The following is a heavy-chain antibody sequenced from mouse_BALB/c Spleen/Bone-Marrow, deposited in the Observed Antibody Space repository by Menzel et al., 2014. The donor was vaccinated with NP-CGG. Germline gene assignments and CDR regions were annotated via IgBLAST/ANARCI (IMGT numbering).Heavy chain of an antibody. CDR1: GFNIKATY. D-gene: IGHD1-1*01. J-gene: IGHJ1*01. CDR3: ARGGSSDGGYFDV. CDR2: IDPANGNT. V-gene: IGHV14-3*02. Sequence: VQLQQSGAELVKPGASVKLSCTASGFNIKATYMHWVKQRPEQGLEWIGRIDPANGNTKYDPKFQGKATIIADTSSNTASFQLRSRISYDTAVDYCARGGSSDGGYFDVWGAGTTVTVSA.